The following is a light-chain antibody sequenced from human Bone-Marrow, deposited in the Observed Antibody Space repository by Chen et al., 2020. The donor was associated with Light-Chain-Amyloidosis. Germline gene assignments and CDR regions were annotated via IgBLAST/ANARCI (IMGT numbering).Light chain of an antibody. J-gene: IGLJ2*01. Sequence: SYELTQPPSVSVSPGQTARITCSGDDLPTKYAYWYQQQPGQAPVLVIHRDTERPSGISERFSGSSSGTTATLTIRGGQAEEEADDHCQSADSSGTYEVIFGGGTKLTVL. CDR3: QSADSSGTYEVI. CDR2: RDT. CDR1: DLPTKY. V-gene: IGLV3-25*02.